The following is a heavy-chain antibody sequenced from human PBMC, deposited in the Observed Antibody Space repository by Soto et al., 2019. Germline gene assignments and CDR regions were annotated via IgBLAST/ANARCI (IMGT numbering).Heavy chain of an antibody. CDR1: GDSVSSNSAA. CDR2: TYYRSKWYN. CDR3: TKSSYCSSTSCYNAFDI. J-gene: IGHJ3*02. V-gene: IGHV6-1*01. Sequence: PAQTLSLTCAISGDSVSSNSAAWNWIRQSPSRGLEWLGRTYYRSKWYNDYAVSVKSRITINPDTSKNQFSLQLNSVTPEDTAVYYCTKSSYCSSTSCYNAFDIWGQGTMVTVSS. D-gene: IGHD2-2*02.